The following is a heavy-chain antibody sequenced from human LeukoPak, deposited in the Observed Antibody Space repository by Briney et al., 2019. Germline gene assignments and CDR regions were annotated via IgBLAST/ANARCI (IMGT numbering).Heavy chain of an antibody. J-gene: IGHJ4*02. CDR3: ARRSYGGKDFDY. D-gene: IGHD4-23*01. V-gene: IGHV5-51*01. Sequence: GESLKISCKGSGYSFTSYWINWVRQMPGKGLEWMGIIYPGDSDTKYSPSFQGQVTISVDKSINTAYLQWSSLKASDTATYYCARRSYGGKDFDYWGQGTLVTVSS. CDR1: GYSFTSYW. CDR2: IYPGDSDT.